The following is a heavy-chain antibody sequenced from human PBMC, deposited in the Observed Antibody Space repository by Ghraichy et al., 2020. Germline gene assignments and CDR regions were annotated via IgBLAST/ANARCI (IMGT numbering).Heavy chain of an antibody. CDR3: AKDLDSSRGTADYYFDY. CDR1: GFTFSSYA. V-gene: IGHV3-23*01. D-gene: IGHD6-13*01. CDR2: ISGSGGST. Sequence: LSLTCAASGFTFSSYAMSWVRQAPGKGLEWVSAISGSGGSTYYADSVKGRFTISRDNSKNTLYLQMNSLRAEDTAVYYCAKDLDSSRGTADYYFDYWGQGTLVTVSS. J-gene: IGHJ4*02.